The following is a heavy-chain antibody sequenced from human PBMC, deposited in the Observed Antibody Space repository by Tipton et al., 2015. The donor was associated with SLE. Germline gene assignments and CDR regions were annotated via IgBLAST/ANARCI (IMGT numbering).Heavy chain of an antibody. CDR1: GGSISSGDYY. J-gene: IGHJ4*02. Sequence: TLSLTCTVSGGSISSGDYYWSWIRQPPGKGLEWIGYIYYSGSTYYNPSLKSRVTMSVDTSKNQFSLKLSSVTAADTAVYYCARGLMVRGVKVDYWGQGTLVTVSS. V-gene: IGHV4-30-4*01. D-gene: IGHD3-10*01. CDR2: IYYSGST. CDR3: ARGLMVRGVKVDY.